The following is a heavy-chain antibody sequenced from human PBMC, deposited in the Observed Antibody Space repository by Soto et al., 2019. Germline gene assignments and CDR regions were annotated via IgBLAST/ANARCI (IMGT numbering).Heavy chain of an antibody. CDR2: IYYSGST. CDR1: GGSISSGGYY. Sequence: QVQLQESGPGLVKPSQTLSLTCTVSGGSISSGGYYWSWIRQHPGKGLEWIGYIYYSGSTYYNPSLQSRFTISVDTSKNQFSLKLSYVTAADTAVYYCARDWDSSGYSPLGYWGQGTLVTVSS. CDR3: ARDWDSSGYSPLGY. D-gene: IGHD3-22*01. V-gene: IGHV4-31*03. J-gene: IGHJ4*02.